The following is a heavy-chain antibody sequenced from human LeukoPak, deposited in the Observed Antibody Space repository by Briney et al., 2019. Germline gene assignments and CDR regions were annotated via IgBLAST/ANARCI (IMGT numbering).Heavy chain of an antibody. J-gene: IGHJ6*02. CDR1: GGTLITYT. Sequence: SVKVSCKSSGGTLITYTFTWVRQAPGQGLEWMGGITPIFGSANYAQKFQGRVTITADESTSTAYMELSSLRSEDTAVYYCAREHNYQSSGYVGGNMDVWGQGTRSPSP. CDR3: AREHNYQSSGYVGGNMDV. D-gene: IGHD3-22*01. CDR2: ITPIFGSA. V-gene: IGHV1-69*13.